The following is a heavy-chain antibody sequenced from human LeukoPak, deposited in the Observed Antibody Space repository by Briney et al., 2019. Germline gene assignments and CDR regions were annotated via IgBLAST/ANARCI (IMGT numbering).Heavy chain of an antibody. J-gene: IGHJ4*02. CDR1: VGSISSYY. Sequence: PSETLSLTCTVSVGSISSYYWSWIRQPPGKGLEWIGYIYYSGSTNYNPSLKSRVTISVDTSKNQFSLKLSSVTAADTAVYYRASSPRGYSFYFDYWGQGTLVTVSS. CDR2: IYYSGST. D-gene: IGHD5-18*01. CDR3: ASSPRGYSFYFDY. V-gene: IGHV4-59*01.